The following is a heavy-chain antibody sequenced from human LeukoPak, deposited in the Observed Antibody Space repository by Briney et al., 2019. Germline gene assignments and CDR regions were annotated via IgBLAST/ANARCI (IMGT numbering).Heavy chain of an antibody. CDR2: ISSSGGTI. CDR1: GFTLSSYE. J-gene: IGHJ5*02. CDR3: AGRSIAAAGTNAP. Sequence: GGSLRLSCAASGFTLSSYEMNWVRQAPGKGLEWVSYISSSGGTIYYADSVKGRFTISRDNAKNSLYLQMNSLRAEDTAVYYCAGRSIAAAGTNAPWGQGTLVTVSS. V-gene: IGHV3-48*03. D-gene: IGHD6-13*01.